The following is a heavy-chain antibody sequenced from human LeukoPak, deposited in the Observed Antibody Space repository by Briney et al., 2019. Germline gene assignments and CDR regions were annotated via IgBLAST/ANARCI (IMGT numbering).Heavy chain of an antibody. CDR2: IIPIFGTA. CDR1: GGTFSSYA. D-gene: IGHD5-18*01. V-gene: IGHV1-69*13. Sequence: SVKVSCKASGGTFSSYAISWVRQAPGQGLEWMGGIIPIFGTANYAQKFQGRVTITADESTSTAYMELSSLRSEDTAVYYCARGIQLWLNYFDYWGQGTLVTVSS. J-gene: IGHJ4*02. CDR3: ARGIQLWLNYFDY.